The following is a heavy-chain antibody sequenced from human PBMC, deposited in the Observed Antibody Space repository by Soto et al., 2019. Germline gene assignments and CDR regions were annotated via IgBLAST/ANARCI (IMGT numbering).Heavy chain of an antibody. CDR2: ISGNGGST. CDR3: ARHPERIAQIGWFDP. V-gene: IGHV3-23*01. J-gene: IGHJ5*02. D-gene: IGHD6-13*01. Sequence: PGGSLRLSCAASGFTFSSCAMGWVRQAPGKGLEWVSGISGNGGSTYYADSVKGRFTISRDTSKNTLYLQMDSLRAEDTAVYYCARHPERIAQIGWFDPWGQGTLVTVSS. CDR1: GFTFSSCA.